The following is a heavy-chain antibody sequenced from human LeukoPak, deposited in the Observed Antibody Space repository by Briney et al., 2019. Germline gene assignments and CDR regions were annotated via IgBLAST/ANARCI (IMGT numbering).Heavy chain of an antibody. CDR2: ISYDGSNK. Sequence: PGGSLRLSCAGSGFTFSSYTMHWVRQAPGKGLEWVAVISYDGSNKYYADSVKGRFTISRDNSKNTLFLQMNSLRAEDTAVYYCASLKGPFDYWGQGTLVTVSS. CDR1: GFTFSSYT. CDR3: ASLKGPFDY. V-gene: IGHV3-30-3*01. J-gene: IGHJ4*02.